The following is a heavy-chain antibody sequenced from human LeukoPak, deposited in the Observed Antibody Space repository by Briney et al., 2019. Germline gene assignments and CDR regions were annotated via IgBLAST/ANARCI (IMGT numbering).Heavy chain of an antibody. Sequence: GGSLRLSCAVSGFTFDDYAMHWVRQAPGKGLQWVSLISWEGHTTYYADSVRGRFTISRDNTKNSLFLEMKSLTTDDTAFYYCTRDTDFGSPTNYFDHWGQGTLVSVSS. D-gene: IGHD3-10*01. J-gene: IGHJ4*02. V-gene: IGHV3-43*01. CDR1: GFTFDDYA. CDR3: TRDTDFGSPTNYFDH. CDR2: ISWEGHTT.